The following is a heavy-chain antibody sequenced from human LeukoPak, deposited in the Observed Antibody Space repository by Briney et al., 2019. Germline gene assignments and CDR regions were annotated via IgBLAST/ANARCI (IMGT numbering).Heavy chain of an antibody. CDR1: GYTFTSNF. J-gene: IGHJ3*02. D-gene: IGHD3-22*01. CDR3: ASRVTMIDAFDI. Sequence: GASVKVSCKASGYTFTSNFMHWVRQAPGQGLEGMGIINPSGGSTTYAQKFQGRVTMSRDTSKTTVYMELRSLRSDGTAVYYCASRVTMIDAFDIWGQGTMVTVSS. V-gene: IGHV1-46*01. CDR2: INPSGGST.